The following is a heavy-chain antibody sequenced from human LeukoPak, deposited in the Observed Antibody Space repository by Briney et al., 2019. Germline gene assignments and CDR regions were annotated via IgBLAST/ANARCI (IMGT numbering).Heavy chain of an antibody. V-gene: IGHV1-8*03. D-gene: IGHD6-13*01. CDR3: ARASRLVLGAFDI. CDR2: MNPNSGNT. Sequence: GASVKVSCKASGYTFTSYDINWVRQATGQGLEWMGWMNPNSGNTGYAQKFQGRVTITRNTSISTAYMELSSLRSEDTAVYYCARASRLVLGAFDIWGQGTMVTVSS. J-gene: IGHJ3*02. CDR1: GYTFTSYD.